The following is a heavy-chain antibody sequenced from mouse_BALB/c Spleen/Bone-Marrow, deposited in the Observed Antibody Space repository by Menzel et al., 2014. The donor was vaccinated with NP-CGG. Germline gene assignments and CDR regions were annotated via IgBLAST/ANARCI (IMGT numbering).Heavy chain of an antibody. D-gene: IGHD1-1*01. V-gene: IGHV14-3*02. J-gene: IGHJ3*01. CDR3: ALDCYGRGGFAY. CDR1: GFNIKDTY. Sequence: EVQLQQSGAELVKPGASVKLTCTASGFNIKDTYMHWVRQRPEQGLEWIGRIDPANGKTKYDPKFQGKATITADASSNTAYLQLSSLQSEDTAVYYCALDCYGRGGFAYWGQGTLVTVSA. CDR2: IDPANGKT.